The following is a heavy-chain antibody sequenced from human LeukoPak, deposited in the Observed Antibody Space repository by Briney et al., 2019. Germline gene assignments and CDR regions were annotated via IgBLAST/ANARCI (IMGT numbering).Heavy chain of an antibody. V-gene: IGHV3-13*04. J-gene: IGHJ3*02. CDR3: ARRQAGSSHWSDAFDI. CDR2: IGVAGDT. CDR1: GFTFSNYD. D-gene: IGHD6-19*01. Sequence: GGSRRLSCAASGFTFSNYDMHWVRQATGKGLEWVSGIGVAGDTYYPGSVKGRFTISRENAKNSFYLQMNSLRDGDTAVYYCARRQAGSSHWSDAFDIWGQGTMVTVSS.